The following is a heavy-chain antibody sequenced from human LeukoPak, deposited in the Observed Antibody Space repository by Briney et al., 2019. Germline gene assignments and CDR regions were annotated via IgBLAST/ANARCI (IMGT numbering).Heavy chain of an antibody. CDR3: ATPGDYYDSSGYYLDY. Sequence: PGGSLRLSCAASGFTLNGSAMHWVRQAPGKGLEWVSVIYSGGSTYHADSVKGRFTISRDNSKNTLYLQMNSLRAEDAAVYYCATPGDYYDSSGYYLDYWGQGTLVTVSS. V-gene: IGHV3-53*05. D-gene: IGHD3-22*01. J-gene: IGHJ4*02. CDR2: IYSGGST. CDR1: GFTLNGSA.